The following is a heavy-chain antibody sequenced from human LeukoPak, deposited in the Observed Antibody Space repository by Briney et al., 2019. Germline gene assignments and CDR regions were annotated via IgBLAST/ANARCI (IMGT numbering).Heavy chain of an antibody. D-gene: IGHD6-13*01. CDR2: ISGSGGST. CDR1: GFTFSSYA. V-gene: IGHV3-23*01. CDR3: AKHSSWYVRDNWFDP. J-gene: IGHJ5*02. Sequence: RTGGSLRLSCAASGFTFSSYAMSWVRQAPGKGLEWVSAISGSGGSTYYADSVKGRFTISRDNAKNSLYLQMNSLRAEDTAVYYCAKHSSWYVRDNWFDPWGQGTLVTVSS.